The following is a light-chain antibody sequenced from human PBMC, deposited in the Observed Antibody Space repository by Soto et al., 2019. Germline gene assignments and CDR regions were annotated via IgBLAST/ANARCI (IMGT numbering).Light chain of an antibody. CDR2: DVR. J-gene: IGLJ1*01. CDR1: SRDVGGYNY. Sequence: QSALTQPASVSGSPGQSITISCTGTSRDVGGYNYVSWYQQHPGKAPKLMIYDVRNRPSGVSNRFSGSKSVNTASLTISGLQAEDEADYYCSSNTTISTYLFGTGTKVTV. CDR3: SSNTTISTYL. V-gene: IGLV2-14*01.